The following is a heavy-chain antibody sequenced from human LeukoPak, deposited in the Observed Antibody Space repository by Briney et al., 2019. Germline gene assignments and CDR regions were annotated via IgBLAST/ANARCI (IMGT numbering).Heavy chain of an antibody. CDR2: ISSSGSTI. CDR3: ARDLPTGSDYFDY. J-gene: IGHJ4*02. CDR1: GFTFSDYY. D-gene: IGHD6-6*01. Sequence: GGSLRLSCAASGFTFSDYYMSWIRQAPGKGLEWVSYISSSGSTIYYADSVKGRFTISRDNAKNSLYLQMSSLRADDTAVYYCARDLPTGSDYFDYWGQGTLVTVSS. V-gene: IGHV3-11*04.